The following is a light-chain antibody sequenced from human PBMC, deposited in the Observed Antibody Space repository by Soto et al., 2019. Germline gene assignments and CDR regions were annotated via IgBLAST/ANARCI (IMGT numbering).Light chain of an antibody. J-gene: IGKJ1*01. Sequence: AIQMTRSPSSLSASVGDRVTITCRASQGIRDELGWYQQKPGKAPKLLIYGASTLQSGVPSRFSGSGSGTDFTLTISSLQPEDFATYYCLQDYNFPRTFGQGTKVDIK. V-gene: IGKV1-6*01. CDR2: GAS. CDR1: QGIRDE. CDR3: LQDYNFPRT.